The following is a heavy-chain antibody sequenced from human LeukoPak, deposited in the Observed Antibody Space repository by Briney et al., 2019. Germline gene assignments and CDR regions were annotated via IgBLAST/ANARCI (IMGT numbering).Heavy chain of an antibody. CDR3: ARGGPYGGNSYYYYYGMDV. CDR2: IYYTGST. J-gene: IGHJ6*02. CDR1: GASISNYY. D-gene: IGHD4-23*01. V-gene: IGHV4-59*01. Sequence: SETLSLTCTVSGASISNYYWSWIRQPPGKGLEWIGYIYYTGSTNYNPSLKSRVTISVDTSKNQFSLKLTSVTAADTAVYYCARGGPYGGNSYYYYYGMDVWGQGTTVTVSS.